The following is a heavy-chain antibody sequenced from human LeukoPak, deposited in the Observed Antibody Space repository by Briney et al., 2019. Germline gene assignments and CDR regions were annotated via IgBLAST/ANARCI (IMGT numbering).Heavy chain of an antibody. J-gene: IGHJ3*02. CDR1: GFTFSSYS. CDR3: ARALYCTGGVCYTDDAFDI. Sequence: GGSLRLSCAASGFTFSSYSMNWVRQAPGKGLEWVSSISSSSSYIYYADPVKGRFTISRDNAKNSLYLQMNSLRAEDTAVYYCARALYCTGGVCYTDDAFDIWGQGTMVTVSS. V-gene: IGHV3-21*01. D-gene: IGHD2-8*02. CDR2: ISSSSSYI.